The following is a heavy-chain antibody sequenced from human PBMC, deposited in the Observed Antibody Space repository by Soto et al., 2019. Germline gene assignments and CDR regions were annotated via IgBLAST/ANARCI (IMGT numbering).Heavy chain of an antibody. Sequence: QLHLQESGSGLVKPSQTLSLTCAVSGGSISSGGYSWSWLRQPPGKGLNYIGYIYHSGSTYYNPSLKSRVTISVDRSKNQFSLKLSSVTAADTAVYYCARVRSGWGTDYWGQGTLVTVSS. CDR3: ARVRSGWGTDY. D-gene: IGHD6-19*01. CDR1: GGSISSGGYS. V-gene: IGHV4-30-2*01. CDR2: IYHSGST. J-gene: IGHJ4*02.